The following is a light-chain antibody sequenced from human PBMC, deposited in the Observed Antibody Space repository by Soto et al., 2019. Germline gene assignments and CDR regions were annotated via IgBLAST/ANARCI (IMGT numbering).Light chain of an antibody. V-gene: IGLV2-11*01. J-gene: IGLJ1*01. CDR1: SSDVGYYNY. Sequence: QSALTQPRSVSGSPGQSVIISCTGTSSDVGYYNYVSWYQQYPGKAPKLMIYDVSKRPSGVPDRFSGSKSGNTASLTISGLQAEDEADYCCCSYTGSDTRYVFGTGTKVTVL. CDR2: DVS. CDR3: CSYTGSDTRYV.